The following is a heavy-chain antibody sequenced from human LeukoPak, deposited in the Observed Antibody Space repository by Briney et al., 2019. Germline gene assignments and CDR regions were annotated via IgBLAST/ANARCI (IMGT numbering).Heavy chain of an antibody. CDR2: IYYSGST. CDR1: GGSISSGGYS. D-gene: IGHD3-3*01. Sequence: SETLSLTCAVSGGSISSGGYSWSWIRQPPGKGLEWIGYIYYSGSTYYNPSLKSRVTISVDTSKNQFSLKVSSVTAADTAVYYCARRFLTIDNWFDPWGQGTLVTVSS. CDR3: ARRFLTIDNWFDP. J-gene: IGHJ5*02. V-gene: IGHV4-30-2*03.